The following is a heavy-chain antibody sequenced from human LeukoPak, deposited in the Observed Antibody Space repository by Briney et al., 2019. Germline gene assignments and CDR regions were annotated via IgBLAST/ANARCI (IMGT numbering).Heavy chain of an antibody. CDR1: GYTFTSYG. D-gene: IGHD6-13*01. J-gene: IGHJ4*02. V-gene: IGHV1-18*01. CDR3: ARDPVGIAAAGPLGY. CDR2: ISAYNGNT. Sequence: GASVKVSCKASGYTFTSYGISWVRQAPGQGLEWMGWISAYNGNTNYAQKLQGRVTMTTDTSTSTAYMELRSLRSDDTAVYYCARDPVGIAAAGPLGYWGQGTLVTVSS.